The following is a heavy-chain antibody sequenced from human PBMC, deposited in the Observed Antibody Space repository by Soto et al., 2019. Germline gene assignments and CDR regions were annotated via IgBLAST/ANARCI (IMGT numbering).Heavy chain of an antibody. CDR2: ISAYNGNT. CDR1: GYTFTSYG. D-gene: IGHD6-13*01. Sequence: QVQLVQSGAEVKKPGASVKVSCKASGYTFTSYGISWVRQAPGQGLEWMGWISAYNGNTNYAQKLQGRVTMTTDTYTCTAYTELRSLRSDATAVYYCERGPRFGVAAAGSPGVAYWGQGTLVTVSS. J-gene: IGHJ4*02. CDR3: ERGPRFGVAAAGSPGVAY. V-gene: IGHV1-18*01.